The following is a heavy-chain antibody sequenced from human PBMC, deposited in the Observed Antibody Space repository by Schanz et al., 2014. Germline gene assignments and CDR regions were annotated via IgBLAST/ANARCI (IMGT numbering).Heavy chain of an antibody. Sequence: QVQLVQSGAEVKKPGASVRVSCKASGYSFTTYDVNWVRQATGQGLEWMGWMNPTTGNRGYAQNFQGRVTMTRDTSLKTACMMMTDLKVEDAGLYYCPISYGDLALWGQGTLIAVSS. J-gene: IGHJ4*02. D-gene: IGHD4-17*01. CDR3: PISYGDLAL. V-gene: IGHV1-8*01. CDR1: GYSFTTYD. CDR2: MNPTTGNR.